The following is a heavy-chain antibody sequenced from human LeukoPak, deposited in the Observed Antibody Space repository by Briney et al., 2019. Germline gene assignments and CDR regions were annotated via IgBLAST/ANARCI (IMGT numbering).Heavy chain of an antibody. J-gene: IGHJ4*02. V-gene: IGHV3-53*01. CDR3: AWSGTSYLFFDY. D-gene: IGHD1-26*01. CDR2: IYRDGST. Sequence: GGSLRLSCAASGFTFSSYRMNWVRQAPGKGLEWVSVIYRDGSTYYADSVKGRFTISRDNSKNTLYLQMNSLRAEDTAVYYCAWSGTSYLFFDYWGQGTLVTVSS. CDR1: GFTFSSYR.